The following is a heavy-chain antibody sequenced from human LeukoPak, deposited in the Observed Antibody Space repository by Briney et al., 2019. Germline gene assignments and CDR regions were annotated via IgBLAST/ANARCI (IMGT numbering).Heavy chain of an antibody. D-gene: IGHD2-2*01. J-gene: IGHJ4*02. CDR3: ASSSTNNYFDY. CDR2: IYHSGST. Sequence: PSETLSLTCAVSGYSISSGYYWGWIRQPPGKGLEWIGSIYHSGSTHYNPSLKSRVTISVDTSKNQFSLKLNSVTAADTAVYYCASSSTNNYFDYWGQGTLVTVSS. V-gene: IGHV4-38-2*01. CDR1: GYSISSGYY.